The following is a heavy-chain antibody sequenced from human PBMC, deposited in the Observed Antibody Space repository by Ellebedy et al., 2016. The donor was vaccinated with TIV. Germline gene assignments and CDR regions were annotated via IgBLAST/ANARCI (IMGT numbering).Heavy chain of an antibody. V-gene: IGHV3-72*01. D-gene: IGHD2-21*01. CDR2: SRNRHDGYTT. J-gene: IGHJ5*02. CDR3: TTADGTSIHH. CDR1: GFTFSVYY. Sequence: GGSLRLXXAASGFTFSVYYMDWVRQAPGKGLEWVGRSRNRHDGYTTEYAASVEGRFTISRDDSKNTLYLQMNSLKSEDTAVYYCTTADGTSIHHWGQGALVTVSS.